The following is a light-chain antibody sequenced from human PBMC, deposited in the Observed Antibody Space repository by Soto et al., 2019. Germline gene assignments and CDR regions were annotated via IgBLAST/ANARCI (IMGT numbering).Light chain of an antibody. CDR3: SSYAGSIYWV. J-gene: IGLJ3*02. CDR1: SSDVGGYNY. V-gene: IGLV2-8*01. CDR2: DVI. Sequence: QSALTQPPSASGSPGQSVTISCTGTSSDVGGYNYVSWYQQHPGKAPKLMIYDVIKRPSGVPDRFSGSKSGNTASLTVSGLQAEDVADYYCSSYAGSIYWVFGGGTKLTVL.